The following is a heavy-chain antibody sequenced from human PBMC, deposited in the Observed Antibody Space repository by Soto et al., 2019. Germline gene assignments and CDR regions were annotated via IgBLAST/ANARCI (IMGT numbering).Heavy chain of an antibody. CDR3: AKDFHTNMALMDV. V-gene: IGHV3-9*01. Sequence: EVQLVESGGDLVQPGRSLRLSCAASGFTFDDYAMHWVRQVPGKGLEWVAGINWDSDTIAYAASVRGRFTISRDNAKNSLYLQMNSLRAEDTALCYCAKDFHTNMALMDVWGKGTTVTVSS. CDR2: INWDSDTI. J-gene: IGHJ6*04. D-gene: IGHD3-10*01. CDR1: GFTFDDYA.